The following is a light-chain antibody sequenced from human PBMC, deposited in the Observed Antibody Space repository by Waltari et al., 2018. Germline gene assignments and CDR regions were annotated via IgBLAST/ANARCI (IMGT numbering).Light chain of an antibody. CDR1: RLGAKY. Sequence: SYELTPPPSVSVSPGQTASMTCPGARLGAKYAYCYQQKPGQSPVLVIYQYTKRPSRVPERFSGSKSGNTATLTISGTQAMDEADYYCQAWDSTTANYVFGPGTKMTVL. V-gene: IGLV3-1*01. CDR2: QYT. J-gene: IGLJ1*01. CDR3: QAWDSTTANYV.